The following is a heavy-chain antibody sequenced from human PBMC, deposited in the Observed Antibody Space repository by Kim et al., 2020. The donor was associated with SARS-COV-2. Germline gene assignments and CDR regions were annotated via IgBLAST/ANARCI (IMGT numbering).Heavy chain of an antibody. J-gene: IGHJ6*02. Sequence: VKGRFTISRDNSKNSVYLQMNSLRAEDTAVYYCARDRDGYSYGSSGMDVWGQGTTVTVSS. CDR3: ARDRDGYSYGSSGMDV. V-gene: IGHV3-30*07. D-gene: IGHD5-18*01.